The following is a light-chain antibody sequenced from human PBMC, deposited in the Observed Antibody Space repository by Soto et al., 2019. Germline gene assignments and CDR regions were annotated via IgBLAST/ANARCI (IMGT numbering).Light chain of an antibody. CDR2: EVG. V-gene: IGLV2-23*02. CDR1: SSDVGSYNL. J-gene: IGLJ2*01. Sequence: QSVLTQPASVSGSPGQSITISCTGTSSDVGSYNLVSWYQQHPGKAPKLMIFEVGRRPSGVSSRFSGSKSGITASLTISGLQAEDEADYYCCSYAGTVLFGGGTQLTVL. CDR3: CSYAGTVL.